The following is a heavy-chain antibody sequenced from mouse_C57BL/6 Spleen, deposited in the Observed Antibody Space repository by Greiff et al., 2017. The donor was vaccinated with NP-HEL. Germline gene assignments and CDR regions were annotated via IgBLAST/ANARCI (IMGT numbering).Heavy chain of an antibody. V-gene: IGHV2-2*01. CDR3: ARKHDYDVGYAMDY. Sequence: VKLMESGPGLVQPSQSLSITCTVSGFSLTSYGVHWVRQSPGKGLEWLGVIWSGGSTDYNAAFISRLSISKDNSKSQVFFKMNSLQADDTAIYYCARKHDYDVGYAMDYWGQGTSVTVSS. CDR1: GFSLTSYG. D-gene: IGHD2-4*01. J-gene: IGHJ4*01. CDR2: IWSGGST.